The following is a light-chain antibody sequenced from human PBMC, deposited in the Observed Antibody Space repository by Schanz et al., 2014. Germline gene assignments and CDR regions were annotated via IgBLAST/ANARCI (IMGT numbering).Light chain of an antibody. J-gene: IGKJ2*01. Sequence: EIVMTQSPATLSVSPGERATLSCRASQSVSSHLVWYQQKFGQAPRLLIYGASTRATGIPARFSGSGSGTDFTLTISSLQAEDVATYYCQNYNSPPVTFGQGTRLEI. V-gene: IGKV3-15*01. CDR1: QSVSSH. CDR2: GAS. CDR3: QNYNSPPVT.